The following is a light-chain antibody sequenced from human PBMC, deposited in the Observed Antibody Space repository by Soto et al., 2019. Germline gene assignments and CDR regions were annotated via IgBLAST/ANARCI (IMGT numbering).Light chain of an antibody. Sequence: EIVLTQSPATLSLSPGERATLSCRANESVSTYLAWYRQKPGQAPRLLIYDASNRATGIPARFSVSGSGTDFTLTISSLEPEDFAVYYCQQRSNWLTFGGGTKVEIK. CDR3: QQRSNWLT. CDR2: DAS. V-gene: IGKV3-11*01. J-gene: IGKJ4*01. CDR1: ESVSTY.